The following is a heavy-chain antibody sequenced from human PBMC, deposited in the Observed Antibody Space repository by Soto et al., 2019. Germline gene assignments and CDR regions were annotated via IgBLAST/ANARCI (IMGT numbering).Heavy chain of an antibody. J-gene: IGHJ4*02. CDR2: IYWDDDK. CDR1: GFSLSTSGLG. Sequence: QITLKESGPTLVKPTQTLTLTCTFSGFSLSTSGLGVGWIRQPPGKALEWLALIYWDDDKRYSPSLKSRLTITKDTSKNQVVLTMTNMDPVDTATYYCAHTTAVAGTRVAFDYWGQGTLVTVSS. D-gene: IGHD6-19*01. V-gene: IGHV2-5*02. CDR3: AHTTAVAGTRVAFDY.